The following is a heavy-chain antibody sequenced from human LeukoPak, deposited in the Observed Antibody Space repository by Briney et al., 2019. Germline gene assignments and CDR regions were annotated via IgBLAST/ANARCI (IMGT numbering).Heavy chain of an antibody. J-gene: IGHJ4*02. D-gene: IGHD6-13*01. CDR2: ISYDGTNN. CDR3: ARDDRGIAAAAFFDY. V-gene: IGHV3-30-3*01. Sequence: GGSLRLSCAASGFTVNDYYMSWLRQAPGKGREGVGVISYDGTNNYYADSVKGRFTISRDNSKTTLYLQMNSLTAEDTAVYYCARDDRGIAAAAFFDYWGQGTLVTVSS. CDR1: GFTVNDYY.